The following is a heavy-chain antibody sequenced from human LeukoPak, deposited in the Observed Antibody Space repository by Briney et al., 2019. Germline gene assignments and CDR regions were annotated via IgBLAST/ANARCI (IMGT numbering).Heavy chain of an antibody. CDR1: GFTFSSSW. D-gene: IGHD3-22*01. CDR3: AKDSEYYYDSSGPITGAFDI. Sequence: GGSLRLSCVASGFTFSSSWMAWVRQAPGKGLQWVANINHDGSVKNYVGSVKGRFAISRDNAQNSLYLQMNSLRAEDTALYYCAKDSEYYYDSSGPITGAFDIWGQGTMVTVSS. V-gene: IGHV3-7*03. CDR2: INHDGSVK. J-gene: IGHJ3*02.